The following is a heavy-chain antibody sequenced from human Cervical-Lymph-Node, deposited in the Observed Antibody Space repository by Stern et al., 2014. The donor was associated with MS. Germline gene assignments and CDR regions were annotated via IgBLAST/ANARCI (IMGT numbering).Heavy chain of an antibody. CDR2: LNYDGSDT. Sequence: EVQLVESGGGLVQPGGSLRLSCAASGFTFSSHWMHWVRQVPGKGLVWISRLNYDGSDTSYADSVWGRFTISRDNANNTLYLQMSSLRVEDTAIYYCVRNWWGPDHWGQGTLVTVS. V-gene: IGHV3-74*02. J-gene: IGHJ4*02. D-gene: IGHD2-8*02. CDR3: VRNWWGPDH. CDR1: GFTFSSHW.